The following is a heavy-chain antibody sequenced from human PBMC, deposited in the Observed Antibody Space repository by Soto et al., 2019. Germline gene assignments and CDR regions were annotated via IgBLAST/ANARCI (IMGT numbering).Heavy chain of an antibody. Sequence: ASVMVSCNASDYTFTSYTMHWVRQAPGQRLEWMGWINGGNGNTKYSQKFQGRVTITRDTSASTAYMELSSLRSDDTAVYYCARELQGLYYFDYWGQGTLVTVSS. CDR1: DYTFTSYT. CDR3: ARELQGLYYFDY. V-gene: IGHV1-3*01. J-gene: IGHJ4*02. D-gene: IGHD4-4*01. CDR2: INGGNGNT.